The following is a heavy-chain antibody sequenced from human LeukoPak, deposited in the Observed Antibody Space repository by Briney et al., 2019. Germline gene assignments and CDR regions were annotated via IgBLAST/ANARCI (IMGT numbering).Heavy chain of an antibody. CDR2: IKEDGSQK. CDR3: TRDYNTGWPGY. D-gene: IGHD6-19*01. CDR1: GFTFSAYW. Sequence: PGRSLRLSCATSGFTFSAYWLSWVRQTPGKGLEWVANIKEDGSQKYYVDSVKGRFTISRDNAKSSLYLQMNSLRADDAAVYYCTRDYNTGWPGYWGQGTLVTVSS. V-gene: IGHV3-7*01. J-gene: IGHJ4*02.